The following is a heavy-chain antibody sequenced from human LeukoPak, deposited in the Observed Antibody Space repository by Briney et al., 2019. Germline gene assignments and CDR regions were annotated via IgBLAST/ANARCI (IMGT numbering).Heavy chain of an antibody. J-gene: IGHJ6*03. CDR1: GGSISSYY. V-gene: IGHV4-59*01. CDR2: IYYSGST. Sequence: SETLSLTCTVSGGSISSYYWSWIRQPPGKGLEWIGYIYYSGSTNYNPSLKSRVTISVDTSKNQFSLKLSSVTAADTAVYYCARAVLGSSGWYGPYYYYYMDVWGKGTTVTVSS. D-gene: IGHD6-19*01. CDR3: ARAVLGSSGWYGPYYYYYMDV.